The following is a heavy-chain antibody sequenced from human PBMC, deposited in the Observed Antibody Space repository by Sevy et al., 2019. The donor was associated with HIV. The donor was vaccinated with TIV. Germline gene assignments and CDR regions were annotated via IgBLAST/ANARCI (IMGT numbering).Heavy chain of an antibody. Sequence: GGSLRLSCAASGFTFSSYAMSWVRQAPGKGLEWVSAISGSGGSTYYADSVKGRFTIARDNSKNTLYLQMNSLRAEDTAVYYCAKASRDGYNQFDYWGQGTLVTVSS. CDR2: ISGSGGST. J-gene: IGHJ4*02. CDR1: GFTFSSYA. V-gene: IGHV3-23*01. D-gene: IGHD5-12*01. CDR3: AKASRDGYNQFDY.